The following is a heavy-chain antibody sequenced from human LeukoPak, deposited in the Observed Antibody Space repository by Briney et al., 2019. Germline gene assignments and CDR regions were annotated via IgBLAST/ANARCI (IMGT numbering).Heavy chain of an antibody. D-gene: IGHD2-15*01. CDR3: AVLGYCSGGSCPPLGDC. J-gene: IGHJ4*02. Sequence: PSETLSLTCAVYGGSFSGYYWSWIRQPPGKGLEWIGEINHSGSTNYNPSLKSRVTISVDTSKNQFSLKLSSVTAADTAVYYCAVLGYCSGGSCPPLGDCWGQGTLVTVSS. CDR2: INHSGST. CDR1: GGSFSGYY. V-gene: IGHV4-34*01.